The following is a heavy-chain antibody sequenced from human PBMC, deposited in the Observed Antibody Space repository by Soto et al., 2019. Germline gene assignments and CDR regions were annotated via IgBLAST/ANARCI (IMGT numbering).Heavy chain of an antibody. CDR2: TSYDGSNK. CDR3: ARWGTTGRLDV. CDR1: GFTFRSYV. D-gene: IGHD3-10*01. Sequence: QVQLVESGGGVVQPGTSLRLSCVGSGFTFRSYVIHWVRQAPGKGLEWVALTSYDGSNKDYGDSVKSQFTISRDNSRNTVDLQMDSLRSEDTALYYCARWGTTGRLDVRGQGTLVSVSS. V-gene: IGHV3-33*05. J-gene: IGHJ1*01.